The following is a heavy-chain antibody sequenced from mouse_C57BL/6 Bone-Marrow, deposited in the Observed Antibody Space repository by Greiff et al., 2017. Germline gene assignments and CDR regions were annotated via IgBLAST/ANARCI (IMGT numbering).Heavy chain of an antibody. J-gene: IGHJ4*01. V-gene: IGHV1-26*01. D-gene: IGHD4-1*01. CDR2: INPNNGGT. CDR1: GYTFTDYY. Sequence: EVQLQQSGPELVKPGASVKISCKASGYTFTDYYMNWVKQSHGKSLEWIGDINPNNGGTSYNQKFKGKATLTVDKSSSTAYMELRSLTSEDSAVYYCARGNGTGAMDYWGQGTSVTVSS. CDR3: ARGNGTGAMDY.